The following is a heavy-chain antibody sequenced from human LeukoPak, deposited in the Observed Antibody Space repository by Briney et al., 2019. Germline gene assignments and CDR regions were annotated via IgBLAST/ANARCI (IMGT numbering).Heavy chain of an antibody. CDR3: ATDFDL. CDR2: VYSSGSS. J-gene: IGHJ2*01. V-gene: IGHV4-4*07. Sequence: SETLSLTCTVSGASISYYYWNWIRQPAGKGLEWIGRVYSSGSSNYNPSFKSRVTVSVDSSKNQFSLKLSSVTAADTAVYYCATDFDLWGRGTLVTVSS. CDR1: GASISYYY.